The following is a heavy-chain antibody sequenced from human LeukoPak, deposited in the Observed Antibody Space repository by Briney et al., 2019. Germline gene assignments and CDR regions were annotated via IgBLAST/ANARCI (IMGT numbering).Heavy chain of an antibody. Sequence: GGSLRLSCAASGITFSSYAMSWVRQAPGKGLEWVSGISGSGGSTYYANSVKGRFTISRDNSKNTLYLQMNSLRAEDTAVYYCASWPVGWYGEDSWGQGTLVTVSS. CDR1: GITFSSYA. CDR3: ASWPVGWYGEDS. V-gene: IGHV3-23*01. CDR2: ISGSGGST. J-gene: IGHJ4*02. D-gene: IGHD6-19*01.